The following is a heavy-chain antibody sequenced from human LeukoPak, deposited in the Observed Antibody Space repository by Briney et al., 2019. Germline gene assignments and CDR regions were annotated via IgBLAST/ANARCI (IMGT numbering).Heavy chain of an antibody. CDR2: IYSGGST. V-gene: IGHV3-66*01. CDR3: ARVGYGTDDAFDI. Sequence: GGSLRLSCAASGFTVSSNYMSWVRQAPGKGLEWVSVIYSGGSTYYADSVKGRFTISRDNSKNTLYLQMNSLRAEDTAVYYCARVGYGTDDAFDIWGQGTMVTVSS. J-gene: IGHJ3*02. D-gene: IGHD4-17*01. CDR1: GFTVSSNY.